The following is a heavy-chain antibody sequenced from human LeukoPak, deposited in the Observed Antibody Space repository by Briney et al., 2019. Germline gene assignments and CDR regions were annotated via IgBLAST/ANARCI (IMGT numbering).Heavy chain of an antibody. Sequence: ASVKVSCKASGYILSSYNMHWVRQAPGQGLEWLGIINPSGGDTKYAQKFQGRVTLTRDKSTSTVYMELSSLTSDDTAVYYCARSFKYSSGWYGYWGQGTLVTVSS. V-gene: IGHV1-46*01. CDR3: ARSFKYSSGWYGY. CDR2: INPSGGDT. CDR1: GYILSSYN. D-gene: IGHD6-19*01. J-gene: IGHJ4*02.